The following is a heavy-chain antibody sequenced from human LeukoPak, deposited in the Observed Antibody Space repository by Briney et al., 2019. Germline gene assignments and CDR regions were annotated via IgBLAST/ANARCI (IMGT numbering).Heavy chain of an antibody. Sequence: SETLSLTCTVSGGSISSYYWSWIRQPPGKGLEWIGYIYYSGSTNYNPSLKSRVTISVDTSKIQFSLKLSSVTAADTAVYYCARVATQCSSTSCPIDYWGQGTLVTVSS. CDR1: GGSISSYY. CDR3: ARVATQCSSTSCPIDY. V-gene: IGHV4-59*01. D-gene: IGHD2-2*01. CDR2: IYYSGST. J-gene: IGHJ4*02.